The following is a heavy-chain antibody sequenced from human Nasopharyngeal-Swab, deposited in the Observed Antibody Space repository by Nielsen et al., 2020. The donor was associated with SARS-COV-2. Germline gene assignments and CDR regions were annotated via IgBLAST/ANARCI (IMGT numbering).Heavy chain of an antibody. J-gene: IGHJ5*02. D-gene: IGHD2/OR15-2a*01. CDR2: INHNGST. V-gene: IGHV4-34*01. Sequence: WIRQPPGKGLEWIGEINHNGSTNYNPSLKSRVTISVDTSKNQFSLKLSSVTAADTAVYYCARGKRSNYFRVSPPNWFDPWGQGTLVTVSS. CDR3: ARGKRSNYFRVSPPNWFDP.